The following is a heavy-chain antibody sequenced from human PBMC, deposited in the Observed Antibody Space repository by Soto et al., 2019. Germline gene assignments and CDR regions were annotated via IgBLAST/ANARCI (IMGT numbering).Heavy chain of an antibody. CDR2: ISSSSSYI. Sequence: EVQLVESGGGLVKPGGSLRLSCAASGFTFSSYSMNWVRQAPGKGLEWVSSISSSSSYIYYADSVKGRFTISRDNATNSLYLQMNSLRVEYTSVYYCAREVKEYCSVGSCYFGNWFDPWGQGTLVTVSS. J-gene: IGHJ5*02. V-gene: IGHV3-21*01. D-gene: IGHD2-15*01. CDR1: GFTFSSYS. CDR3: AREVKEYCSVGSCYFGNWFDP.